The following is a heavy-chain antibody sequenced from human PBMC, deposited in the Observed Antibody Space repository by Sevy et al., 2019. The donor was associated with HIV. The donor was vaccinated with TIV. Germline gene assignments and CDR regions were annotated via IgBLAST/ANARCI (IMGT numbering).Heavy chain of an antibody. CDR1: GFTFSSFW. J-gene: IGHJ4*02. V-gene: IGHV3-7*01. CDR2: IKQDGSEK. D-gene: IGHD3-16*01. CDR3: AKQANWALDY. Sequence: GGSLRLSCAVSGFTFSSFWMSWVHQAPGKGLEWVANIKQDGSEKYYVDSVKGRFTISRENAKNSLYLQMNSLRAEDAAMYYCAKQANWALDYWGQGTLVTVSS.